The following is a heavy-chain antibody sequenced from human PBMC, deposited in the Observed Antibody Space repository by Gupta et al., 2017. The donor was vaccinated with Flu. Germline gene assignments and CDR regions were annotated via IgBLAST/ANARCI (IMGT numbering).Heavy chain of an antibody. V-gene: IGHV4-59*08. Sequence: QVQLQESGPGLVKPSETLSLTCTLPVRPTSDYYWTCIRQPPGKGLEWNGYLYYRGSTNYNPSLESRVIISGDTSKNQVYLKLTSVTAEDTAVYFCARSQCPYGDYVRFDPWGQGTLVTVSS. CDR2: LYYRGST. J-gene: IGHJ5*02. CDR3: ARSQCPYGDYVRFDP. D-gene: IGHD4-17*01. CDR1: VRPTSDYY.